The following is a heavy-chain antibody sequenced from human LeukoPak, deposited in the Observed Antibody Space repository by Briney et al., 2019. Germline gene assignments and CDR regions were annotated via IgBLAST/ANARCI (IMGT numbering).Heavy chain of an antibody. CDR3: VRESAYDSGWVTRWFDP. CDR2: IYYSGSS. V-gene: IGHV4-59*12. CDR1: GGSISSYY. Sequence: QASETLSLTCTVSGGSISSYYWSWIRQPPGKGLEWIGYIYYSGSSNYNPSLKSRVTISVDTSKNQFSLQLNSVTPEDTAVYYCVRESAYDSGWVTRWFDPWGQGTLVTVSS. D-gene: IGHD6-19*01. J-gene: IGHJ5*02.